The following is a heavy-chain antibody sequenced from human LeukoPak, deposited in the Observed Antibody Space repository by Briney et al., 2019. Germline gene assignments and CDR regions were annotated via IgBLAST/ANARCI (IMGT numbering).Heavy chain of an antibody. CDR1: GYSISSGYY. V-gene: IGHV4-38-2*01. Sequence: SETLSLTCAVSGYSISSGYYRGWIRQPPGKGLEWIGSIYHSGSTYYNPSLKSRVTISVDTSKNQFSLKLSSVTAADTAVYYCARRLYDFWSGYPDDAFDIWGQGTMVTVSS. CDR2: IYHSGST. J-gene: IGHJ3*02. D-gene: IGHD3-3*01. CDR3: ARRLYDFWSGYPDDAFDI.